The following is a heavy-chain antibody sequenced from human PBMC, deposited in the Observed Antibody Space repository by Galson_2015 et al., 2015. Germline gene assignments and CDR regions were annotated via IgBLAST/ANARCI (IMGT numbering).Heavy chain of an antibody. D-gene: IGHD2-15*01. J-gene: IGHJ4*02. Sequence: SLRLSCAASGFTFDDYAMHWVRHAPGKGLEWVSGISWNSGSIGYADSVKGRFTISRDNAKNSLYLQMNSLRAEDTALYYCAKDMVRGGSSSDYWGQGTLVTVSS. CDR3: AKDMVRGGSSSDY. CDR1: GFTFDDYA. V-gene: IGHV3-9*01. CDR2: ISWNSGSI.